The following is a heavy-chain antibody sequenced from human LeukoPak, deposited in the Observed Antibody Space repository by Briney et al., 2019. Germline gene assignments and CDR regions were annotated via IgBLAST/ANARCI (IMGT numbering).Heavy chain of an antibody. V-gene: IGHV3-33*01. D-gene: IGHD5-18*01. CDR2: IWYDGSNK. CDR1: GFTFSSYG. Sequence: GGSLRLSCAASGFTFSSYGMHWVRQAPGKGLEWVAVIWYDGSNKYYADSVKGRFTISRDNSKNTLYLQMNSLRAEDTAVYYCARGAYTARFPFDPWGQGTLVTVFS. CDR3: ARGAYTARFPFDP. J-gene: IGHJ5*02.